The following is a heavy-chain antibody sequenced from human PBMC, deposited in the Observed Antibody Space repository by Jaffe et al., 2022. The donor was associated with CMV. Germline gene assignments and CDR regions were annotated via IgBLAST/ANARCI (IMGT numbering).Heavy chain of an antibody. CDR2: ISPSSNNI. Sequence: EVRLEESGGGLVKPGGSLRLSCAASGFNFKSYSVNWVRQAPGKGLEWVASISPSSNNIYYADSMKGRFTISRDNTKNLLYLQMDSLRAEDTAVYYCARVSIIVFSPSTIYMDVWGKGTTVTVSS. CDR3: ARVSIIVFSPSTIYMDV. V-gene: IGHV3-21*01. CDR1: GFNFKSYS. D-gene: IGHD2-15*01. J-gene: IGHJ6*03.